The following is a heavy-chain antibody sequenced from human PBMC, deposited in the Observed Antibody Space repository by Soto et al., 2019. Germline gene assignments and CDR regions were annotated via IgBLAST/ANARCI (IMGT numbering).Heavy chain of an antibody. CDR3: ARLSRDVYNAVEY. D-gene: IGHD1-1*01. V-gene: IGHV4-59*08. CDR2: IYYSGST. CDR1: GGSISSYY. J-gene: IGHJ4*02. Sequence: PSETLSLPSPVSGGSISSYYWSWIRQPPGKGLEWIGYIYYSGSTNYNPSLKSRVTISVDTSKNQFSLKLSPVTAADTAVYFCARLSRDVYNAVEYWGQGALVTVSS.